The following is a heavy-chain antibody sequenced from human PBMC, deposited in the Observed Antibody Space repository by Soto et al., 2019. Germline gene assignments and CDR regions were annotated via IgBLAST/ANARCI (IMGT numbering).Heavy chain of an antibody. J-gene: IGHJ5*01. CDR3: AKYGYTCNLNWFDP. Sequence: GGSLRLSFSASGITFSSYGMHRVRHAPGKGLEWVAVISYDGSNKYYADSVKGRFTISRDNSKNTLYLQMNSLRAEDMAVYYCAKYGYTCNLNWFDPGGQGRLVTV. CDR1: GITFSSYG. V-gene: IGHV3-30*18. D-gene: IGHD3-16*02. CDR2: ISYDGSNK.